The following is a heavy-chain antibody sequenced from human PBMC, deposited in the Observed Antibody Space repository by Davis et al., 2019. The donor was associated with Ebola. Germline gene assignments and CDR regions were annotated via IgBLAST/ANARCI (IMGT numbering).Heavy chain of an antibody. V-gene: IGHV3-74*01. D-gene: IGHD1-26*01. CDR3: ARGGVGATWGSDY. Sequence: GESLKISCAASGFTFSSYWMHWVRQAPGKGLVWVSRINSDGSSTSYADSVKGRFTISGDNAKNSLYLQMNSLRAEDTAVYYCARGGVGATWGSDYWGQGTLVTVSS. CDR1: GFTFSSYW. J-gene: IGHJ4*02. CDR2: INSDGSST.